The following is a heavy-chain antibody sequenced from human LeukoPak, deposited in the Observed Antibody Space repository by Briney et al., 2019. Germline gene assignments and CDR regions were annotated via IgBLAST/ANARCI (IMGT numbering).Heavy chain of an antibody. CDR1: GFTFSSYW. V-gene: IGHV3-23*01. Sequence: PGGSLRLSCAASGFTFSSYWMSWVRQAPGKGLEWVSAISGSGGSTYYADSVKGRFTISRDNSKNTLYLQMNSLTAEDTAVFYCALLKRITMVRGVIPGDFDYWGQGTLVTVSS. CDR3: ALLKRITMVRGVIPGDFDY. CDR2: ISGSGGST. D-gene: IGHD3-10*01. J-gene: IGHJ4*02.